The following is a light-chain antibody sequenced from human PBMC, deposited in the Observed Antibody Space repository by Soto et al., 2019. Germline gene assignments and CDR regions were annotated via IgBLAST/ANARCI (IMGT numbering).Light chain of an antibody. CDR1: RSVSRY. CDR3: QQSSNWIT. CDR2: DTS. Sequence: EIVLTRSPATLSLSPMEVAALGVRASRSVSRYLAWYQQKPGQAPRLLIYDTSYRAAGIPARFSGSGSATDFTLTISSLETEDFAVYYCQQSSNWITFGQGTRLEIK. V-gene: IGKV3-11*01. J-gene: IGKJ5*01.